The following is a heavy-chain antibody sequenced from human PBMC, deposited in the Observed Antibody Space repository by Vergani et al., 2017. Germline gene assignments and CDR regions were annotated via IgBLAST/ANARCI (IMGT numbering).Heavy chain of an antibody. J-gene: IGHJ5*02. CDR2: INTNTGNP. Sequence: QLQLVQSGSELKKPGASVKASCKASGYTFTSSAMTWVRQAPGQGLDWMGWINTNTGNPTYAQGFTGRFVFSLDTSVSTAYLQISSLKAEDTAVYYCAGGRCSSTSCYAGWWFDPWGQGTLVTVSS. CDR3: AGGRCSSTSCYAGWWFDP. V-gene: IGHV7-4-1*02. D-gene: IGHD2-2*01. CDR1: GYTFTSSA.